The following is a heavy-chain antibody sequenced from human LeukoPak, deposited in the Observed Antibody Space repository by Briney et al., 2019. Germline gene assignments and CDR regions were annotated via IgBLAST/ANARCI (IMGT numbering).Heavy chain of an antibody. Sequence: GGSLRLSCAASGFTFSSYEMNWVRQAPGKGLEWVSYISSSGSTIYYADSVKGRFTISRDNSRGTLSVQINSLRAEDTAVYYCAKLQSVVIPAAMLGFDYWGQGILVTVSS. J-gene: IGHJ4*02. CDR1: GFTFSSYE. CDR2: ISSSGSTI. V-gene: IGHV3-48*03. D-gene: IGHD2-2*01. CDR3: AKLQSVVIPAAMLGFDY.